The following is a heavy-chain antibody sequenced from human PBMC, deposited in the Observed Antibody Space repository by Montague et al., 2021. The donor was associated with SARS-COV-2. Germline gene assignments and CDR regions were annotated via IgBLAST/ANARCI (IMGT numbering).Heavy chain of an antibody. CDR3: GGTCVYFSPVDI. CDR1: GGSISSREW. D-gene: IGHD5/OR15-5a*01. V-gene: IGHV4-4*02. Sequence: SETLSLTCAVSGGSISSREWWGWVSQPPGKGLEWIGEIHQSESGRTNYHPSIKSRVTISIDQSKKYFSLNLTSMTAADTAVYYCGGTCVYFSPVDIWGQGTTVIVSS. J-gene: IGHJ6*02. CDR2: IHQSESGRT.